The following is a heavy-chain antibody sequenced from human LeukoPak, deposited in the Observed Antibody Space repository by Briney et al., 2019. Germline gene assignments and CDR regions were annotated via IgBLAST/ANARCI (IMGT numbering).Heavy chain of an antibody. V-gene: IGHV4-34*01. Sequence: PSETLSLTCAVSGGSFSGYYWYWIRQPPGKGLEWIGEINHGESTNYNPSLKSRATLSVDTSKNQFSLKLSSVTAADTAVYYCARESNPWELLPHFDYWGQGTLVTVSS. J-gene: IGHJ4*02. CDR2: INHGEST. CDR1: GGSFSGYY. CDR3: ARESNPWELLPHFDY. D-gene: IGHD1-26*01.